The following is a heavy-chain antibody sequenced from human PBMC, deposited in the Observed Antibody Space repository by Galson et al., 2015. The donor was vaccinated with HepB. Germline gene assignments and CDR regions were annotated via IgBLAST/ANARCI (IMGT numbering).Heavy chain of an antibody. J-gene: IGHJ5*02. CDR2: ISLSNTTI. CDR3: ARAALGWIDP. D-gene: IGHD6-25*01. Sequence: SLRLSCAASGFTFSDYYMSWIRQAPGKGLECVSYISLSNTTIYYADSVKGRFTTSRDNAKNSLYLQVNGLRVEDTAVYYCARAALGWIDPWGQGTLVTVSS. V-gene: IGHV3-11*01. CDR1: GFTFSDYY.